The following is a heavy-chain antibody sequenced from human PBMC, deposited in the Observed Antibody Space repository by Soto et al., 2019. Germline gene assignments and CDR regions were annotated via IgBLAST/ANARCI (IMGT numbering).Heavy chain of an antibody. CDR1: GGTFSSYA. CDR2: IIPIFGTA. V-gene: IGHV1-69*06. J-gene: IGHJ5*02. CDR3: AREGTEVVVAAPFDP. D-gene: IGHD2-15*01. Sequence: QVQLVQSGAEVKKPGSSVKVSCKASGGTFSSYAISWVRQAPGQGLEWMGGIIPIFGTANYAQKFQGRVTSTADKATSTAYMELSSLRSEDTAVYYCAREGTEVVVAAPFDPWGQGTLVTVSS.